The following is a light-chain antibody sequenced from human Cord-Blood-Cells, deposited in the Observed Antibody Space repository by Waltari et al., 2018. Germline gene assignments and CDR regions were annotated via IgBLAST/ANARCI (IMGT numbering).Light chain of an antibody. Sequence: SSELTQAPAVSVAMGSTVRITCQGVCLRSHDASWYQQKPGQAPVLVIYGKNNRPPGIPDRFSGSSSGNTASLTITGAQAEDEADYYCNSRDSSGNHVVFGGGTKLTVL. V-gene: IGLV3-19*01. CDR3: NSRDSSGNHVV. CDR2: GKN. CDR1: CLRSHD. J-gene: IGLJ2*01.